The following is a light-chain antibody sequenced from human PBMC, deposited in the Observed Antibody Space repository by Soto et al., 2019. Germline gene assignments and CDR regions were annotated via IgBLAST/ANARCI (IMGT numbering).Light chain of an antibody. V-gene: IGKV3-20*01. Sequence: TQSPSSVSASVGDRVTITCRASQSIFSSFLAWYQQKPGQAPRLLIYGASTRATAIPDRFSGSGSGTDFTLTISRLEPGDFAFYYCQQYGDSPNTFGQGTKLEIK. CDR3: QQYGDSPNT. J-gene: IGKJ2*01. CDR2: GAS. CDR1: QSIFSSF.